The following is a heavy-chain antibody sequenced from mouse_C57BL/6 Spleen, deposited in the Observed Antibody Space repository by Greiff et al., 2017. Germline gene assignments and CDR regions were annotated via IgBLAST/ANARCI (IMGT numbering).Heavy chain of an antibody. V-gene: IGHV10-3*01. CDR2: IRSNSSNYAT. CDR1: GFTFNTYA. CDR3: VRNGYFDV. Sequence: EVQLQESGGGLVQPTGSLKLSCAASGFTFNTYAMHWVRQAPGKGLEWVARIRSNSSNYATYYAASVKDRFTISRDDSQSMLYLQMNNLKTEDTATKYCVRNGYFDVWGTGTTVTVSS. J-gene: IGHJ1*03.